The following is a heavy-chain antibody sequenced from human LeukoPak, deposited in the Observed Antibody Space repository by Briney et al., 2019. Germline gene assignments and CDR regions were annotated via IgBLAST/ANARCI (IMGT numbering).Heavy chain of an antibody. Sequence: GGTLRLSCAAPGFTFSTYGMNWVRQAPGKGLEWVSGISPSVDITYYADSVMGRFSISRDNPKSTVSLQMSSLRAEDTALYYCVRDLHWGGFDVWGQGTMVTVSS. J-gene: IGHJ3*01. CDR2: ISPSVDIT. CDR3: VRDLHWGGFDV. V-gene: IGHV3-23*01. CDR1: GFTFSTYG. D-gene: IGHD7-27*01.